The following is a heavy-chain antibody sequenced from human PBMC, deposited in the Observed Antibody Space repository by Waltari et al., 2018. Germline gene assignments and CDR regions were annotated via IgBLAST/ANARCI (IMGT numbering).Heavy chain of an antibody. J-gene: IGHJ4*02. Sequence: EVQLVESGGGLVQPGRSLRLSCAASGFTFDDYAMHWVRQAPGKGLGWVSGISWNSGSIGYADSVKGRFTISRDNAKNSLYLQMNSLRAEDMALYYCAKVGDCGGDCFDYWGQGTLVTVSS. V-gene: IGHV3-9*03. CDR1: GFTFDDYA. CDR3: AKVGDCGGDCFDY. CDR2: ISWNSGSI. D-gene: IGHD2-21*01.